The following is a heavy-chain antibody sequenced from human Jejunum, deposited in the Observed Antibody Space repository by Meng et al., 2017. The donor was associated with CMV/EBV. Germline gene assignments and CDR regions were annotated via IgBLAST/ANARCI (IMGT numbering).Heavy chain of an antibody. CDR2: IKQVGSGR. CDR1: FTVSCDW. J-gene: IGHJ4*02. Sequence: FTVSCDWMGWVRQGRGKGLEVVADIKQVGSGRYYVDSVTGRFPISRDNGKNSLYLQMNSPRAEDTAEYFCARWGDEGSNVGFDYWGQGTRVTVSS. CDR3: ARWGDEGSNVGFDY. V-gene: IGHV3-7*01. D-gene: IGHD2-8*01.